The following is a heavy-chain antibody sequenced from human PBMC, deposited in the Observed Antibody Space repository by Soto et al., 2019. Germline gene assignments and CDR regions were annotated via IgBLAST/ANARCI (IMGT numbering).Heavy chain of an antibody. Sequence: GGSLRHSCAASGFAFSAYPMSWVRQAPGKGLEWVSSINVDDSTYYADSVKGRFTISRDNSKSTVFLELSSLRVEDTATFYCAKNYYFDHWGQGTQVTVSS. V-gene: IGHV3-23*01. J-gene: IGHJ4*02. CDR3: AKNYYFDH. CDR2: INVDDST. CDR1: GFAFSAYP.